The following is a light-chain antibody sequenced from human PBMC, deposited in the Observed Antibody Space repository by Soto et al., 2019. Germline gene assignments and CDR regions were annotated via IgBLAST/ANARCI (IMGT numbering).Light chain of an antibody. CDR3: HHRSNLVT. Sequence: EIVLTQSPATLSLSPGERATLSCRASQSVSNYLAWYQQKPGQGPRLLIYDASNRATGIPGRFSGSGSGTDFTLTISSLEPEDSAVYYCHHRSNLVTFGGGTKVEIK. CDR2: DAS. V-gene: IGKV3-11*01. CDR1: QSVSNY. J-gene: IGKJ4*01.